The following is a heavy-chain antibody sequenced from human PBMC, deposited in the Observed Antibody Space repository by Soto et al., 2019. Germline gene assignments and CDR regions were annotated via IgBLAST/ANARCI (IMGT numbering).Heavy chain of an antibody. V-gene: IGHV3-23*01. CDR1: GFTFSSYA. Sequence: GVLRLSCAASGFTFSSYAMSWVRQAPGKGLEWVSAISGSGGSTYYADSVKGRFTISRDNSKNTLYLQMNSLRAEDTAVYYCAKATYCSSTSCYDTQNYYYYGMDVWGQGTTVTVSS. CDR3: AKATYCSSTSCYDTQNYYYYGMDV. CDR2: ISGSGGST. D-gene: IGHD2-2*01. J-gene: IGHJ6*02.